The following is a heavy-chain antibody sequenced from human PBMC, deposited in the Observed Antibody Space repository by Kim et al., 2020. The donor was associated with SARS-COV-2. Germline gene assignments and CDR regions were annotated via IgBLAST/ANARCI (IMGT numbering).Heavy chain of an antibody. V-gene: IGHV4-39*01. J-gene: IGHJ4*02. CDR3: ARRSIAVAGWPFDY. Sequence: PSLKSRVTISVDTSKNQFSLKLSSVTAADTAVYYCARRSIAVAGWPFDYWGQGTLVTVSS. D-gene: IGHD6-19*01.